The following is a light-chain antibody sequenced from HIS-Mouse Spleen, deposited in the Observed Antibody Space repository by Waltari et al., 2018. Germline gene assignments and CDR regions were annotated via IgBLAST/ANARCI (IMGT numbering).Light chain of an antibody. V-gene: IGLV3-19*01. CDR1: SLRSYY. J-gene: IGLJ2*01. Sequence: SSELTQDPAVSVALGQTVRITCQGDSLRSYYASWYQQKPGQAPVLVIYGKNNRPPGIPDRFCGSSSGNTASLTITGAQAEDEADYYCNSRDSSGNHVVFGGGTKLTVL. CDR2: GKN. CDR3: NSRDSSGNHVV.